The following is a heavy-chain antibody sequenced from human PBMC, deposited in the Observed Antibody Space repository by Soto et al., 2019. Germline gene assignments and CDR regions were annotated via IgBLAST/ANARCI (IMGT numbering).Heavy chain of an antibody. D-gene: IGHD6-6*01. Sequence: QVQLVQSGAEVKKPGASVKVSCKALGYTFTNNYIHWVRQAPGQGLEWMGITNPYNGNTVYAQKFQGRVTMTRDTSTSTVYMELSSLTSEDTAVYYCAREQKRAYSGPSRCFDYWGQGILVTVSS. J-gene: IGHJ4*02. CDR1: GYTFTNNY. CDR2: TNPYNGNT. CDR3: AREQKRAYSGPSRCFDY. V-gene: IGHV1-46*01.